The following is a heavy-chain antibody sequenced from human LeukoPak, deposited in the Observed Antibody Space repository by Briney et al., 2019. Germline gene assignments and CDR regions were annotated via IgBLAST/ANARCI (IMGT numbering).Heavy chain of an antibody. D-gene: IGHD2-15*01. CDR2: IIPIFGTA. Sequence: GSSVKVSCKASGGTFSSYAISWVRQAPGQGLEWMGGIIPIFGTANYAQKFQGRVTITADKSTSTAYMELSSLRSEDTAVYYCARDWGVVAAAVDDRFEYWGQGSLVIVSS. V-gene: IGHV1-69*06. CDR3: ARDWGVVAAAVDDRFEY. J-gene: IGHJ4*02. CDR1: GGTFSSYA.